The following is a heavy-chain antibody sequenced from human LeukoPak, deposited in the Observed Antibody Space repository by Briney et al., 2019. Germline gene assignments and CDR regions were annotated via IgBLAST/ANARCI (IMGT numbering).Heavy chain of an antibody. CDR1: GGTFSSYA. CDR2: IIPIFGTA. CDR3: ARGPGIAVADNFDY. V-gene: IGHV1-69*06. D-gene: IGHD6-19*01. J-gene: IGHJ4*02. Sequence: SVKVSCKASGGTFSSYAISWVRQAPGQGLEWMGGIIPIFGTANYAQKFLGRVTITADKSTSTAYMELSSLRSEDTAVYYCARGPGIAVADNFDYWGQGTLVTVSS.